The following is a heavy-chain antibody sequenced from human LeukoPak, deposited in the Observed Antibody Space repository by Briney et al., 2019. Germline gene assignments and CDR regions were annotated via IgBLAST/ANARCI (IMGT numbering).Heavy chain of an antibody. CDR2: INHSRST. Sequence: PSETLSLTCAVYGGSFSGYYWSWIRQPPGKGLEWIGEINHSRSTNYNPSLKSRVTISVDTSKNQFSLKLSSVTAADTAVYYCARGLTTVVRRVAANAFDIWGQGTMVTVSS. V-gene: IGHV4-34*01. CDR3: ARGLTTVVRRVAANAFDI. CDR1: GGSFSGYY. J-gene: IGHJ3*02. D-gene: IGHD4-23*01.